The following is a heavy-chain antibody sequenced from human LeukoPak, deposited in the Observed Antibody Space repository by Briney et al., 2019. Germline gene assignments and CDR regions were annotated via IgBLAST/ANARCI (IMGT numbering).Heavy chain of an antibody. CDR1: GYTLAELS. CDR2: FDPEDGET. D-gene: IGHD3-3*01. Sequence: ASVKVSCKVSGYTLAELSMHWVRQAPGKGPEWMGGFDPEDGETIYAQKFQGRVTMTEDTSTDTAYMELSSLRSEDTAVYYCATDCPDYYDFWSGYYTGMDVWGQGTTVTVSS. V-gene: IGHV1-24*01. J-gene: IGHJ6*02. CDR3: ATDCPDYYDFWSGYYTGMDV.